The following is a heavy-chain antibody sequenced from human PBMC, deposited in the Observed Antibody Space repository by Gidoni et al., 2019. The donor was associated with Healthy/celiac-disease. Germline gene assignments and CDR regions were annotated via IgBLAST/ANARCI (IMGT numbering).Heavy chain of an antibody. CDR2: ISSNGGST. D-gene: IGHD6-13*01. CDR3: VKDPISSWYAYYYYGMDV. CDR1: GFTFSSYA. Sequence: EVQLVESGGGLVQPGGSLRLSCSASGFTFSSYAMHWVRQAPGKGLEYVSAISSNGGSTYYADSVKGRFTISRDNSKNTLYLQMSSLRAEDTAVYYCVKDPISSWYAYYYYGMDVWGQGTTVTVSS. V-gene: IGHV3-64D*08. J-gene: IGHJ6*02.